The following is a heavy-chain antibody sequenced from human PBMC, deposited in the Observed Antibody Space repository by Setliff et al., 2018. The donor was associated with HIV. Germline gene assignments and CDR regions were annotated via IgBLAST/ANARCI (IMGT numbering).Heavy chain of an antibody. CDR2: MNSKGES. V-gene: IGHV4-39*01. J-gene: IGHJ5*02. D-gene: IGHD3-10*01. Sequence: SETLSLTCTVSGGSIRVDNYFWGWIRQPPGKGLEWIGIMNSKGESFYNASFTNGVLISIDTSKNRFSLTMTSVTAADTAAYYCARHRQISDWFDPWGQGILVTVS. CDR1: GGSIRVDNYF. CDR3: ARHRQISDWFDP.